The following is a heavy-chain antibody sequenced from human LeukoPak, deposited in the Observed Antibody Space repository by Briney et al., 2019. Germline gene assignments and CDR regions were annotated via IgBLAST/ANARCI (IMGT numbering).Heavy chain of an antibody. CDR3: ARCYYDSSGYYWFDP. CDR2: IYYSGST. Sequence: SETLSLTCTVSGGSISSSNYYWGWIRQPPGKGLEWIGSIYYSGSTYYSPSLKSRVTISVDTSKNQFSLKLSSVTAADTAVYYCARCYYDSSGYYWFDPWGQGTLVTVSS. V-gene: IGHV4-39*07. CDR1: GGSISSSNYY. J-gene: IGHJ5*02. D-gene: IGHD3-22*01.